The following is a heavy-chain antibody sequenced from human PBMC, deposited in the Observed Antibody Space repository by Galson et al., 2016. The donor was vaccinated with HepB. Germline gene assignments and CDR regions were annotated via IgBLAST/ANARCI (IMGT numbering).Heavy chain of an antibody. CDR1: GGTFSSYA. D-gene: IGHD1-26*01. Sequence: SVKVSCKASGGTFSSYAISWVRLAPGQGLEWMGGITPIFGTTNYAQRFQGRITITADESTSTAYVELSSLRSEDTAVYYCARGSAVGATEFYFGMDVWGQGTTVTVSS. CDR2: ITPIFGTT. V-gene: IGHV1-69*13. CDR3: ARGSAVGATEFYFGMDV. J-gene: IGHJ6*02.